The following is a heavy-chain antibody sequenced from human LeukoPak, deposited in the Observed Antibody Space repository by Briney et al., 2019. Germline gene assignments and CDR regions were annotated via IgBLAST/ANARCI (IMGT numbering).Heavy chain of an antibody. Sequence: SETLSLTCTVSGGSISSYYWSWIRQPPGKGLEWIGYIYYSGSTNYNPSLKSRVTISVDTSKNQFSLKLSSVTAADTAVYYCARGILSGVDFWSGYEYYFDYWGQGTLVTVSS. J-gene: IGHJ4*02. D-gene: IGHD3-3*01. CDR2: IYYSGST. V-gene: IGHV4-59*01. CDR1: GGSISSYY. CDR3: ARGILSGVDFWSGYEYYFDY.